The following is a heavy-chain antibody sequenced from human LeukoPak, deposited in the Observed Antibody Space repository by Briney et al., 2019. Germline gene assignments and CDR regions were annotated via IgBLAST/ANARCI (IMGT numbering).Heavy chain of an antibody. D-gene: IGHD2-15*01. CDR3: ARWGRFCSGGSCYSDNWFDP. CDR2: IYYSGSGST. V-gene: IGHV4-59*08. Sequence: PSETLSLTCTVPGGSISGYYWSWIRQPPGKGLEWIGYIYYSGSGSTNYNPSLKSRVTISVDTSKNQFSLKLSSVTAADTAVYCCARWGRFCSGGSCYSDNWFDPWGQGTLVTVSS. CDR1: GGSISGYY. J-gene: IGHJ5*02.